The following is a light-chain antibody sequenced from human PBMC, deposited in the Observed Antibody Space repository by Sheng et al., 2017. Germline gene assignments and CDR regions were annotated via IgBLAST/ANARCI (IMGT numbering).Light chain of an antibody. V-gene: IGKV1-5*03. J-gene: IGKJ1*01. CDR2: RAS. CDR3: LQYTSYLWT. Sequence: DIQMTQSPSTLSASVGDRVTITCRASQSISDWLAWYQQKPGKAPKLLIYRASSLESGIPSRFSGSGSGTEFTLTISSLQPDDFATYYCLQYTSYLWTFGQGTKVEIK. CDR1: QSISDW.